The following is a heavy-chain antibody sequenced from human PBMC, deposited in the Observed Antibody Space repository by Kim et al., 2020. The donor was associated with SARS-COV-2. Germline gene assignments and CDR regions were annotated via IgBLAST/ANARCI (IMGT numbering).Heavy chain of an antibody. CDR2: ISYDGSNK. CDR1: GFTFSSYG. D-gene: IGHD1-26*01. V-gene: IGHV3-30*18. J-gene: IGHJ3*02. CDR3: ANWGGAKDAFDI. Sequence: GGSLRLSCAASGFTFSSYGMHWVRQAPGKGLEWVAVISYDGSNKYYADSVKGRFTISRDNSKNTLYLQMNSLRAEDTAVYYCANWGGAKDAFDIWGQGTMVTVSS.